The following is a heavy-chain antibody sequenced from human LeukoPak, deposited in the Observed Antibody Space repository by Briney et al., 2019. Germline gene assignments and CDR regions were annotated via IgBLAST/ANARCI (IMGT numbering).Heavy chain of an antibody. Sequence: PSQTLSLTCAISGDSVSSNSAAWNWIRQSPSRGLEWLGRTYYRSKWYNDYAISVKSRMTINPDTSKNQFSLQLNSVTPEDTAVYYCARSTKMSTIRGYSYAMDVWGQGTTVTVSS. J-gene: IGHJ6*02. D-gene: IGHD5-24*01. CDR2: TYYRSKWYN. CDR1: GDSVSSNSAA. CDR3: ARSTKMSTIRGYSYAMDV. V-gene: IGHV6-1*01.